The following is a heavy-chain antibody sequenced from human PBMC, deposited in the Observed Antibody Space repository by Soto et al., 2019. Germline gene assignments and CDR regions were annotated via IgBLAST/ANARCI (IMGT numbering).Heavy chain of an antibody. J-gene: IGHJ6*02. D-gene: IGHD2-2*03. CDR3: ASGSRYYYYGMDV. Sequence: GGSLRLSCAASGFTVSSNYMSWVRQAPGKGLEWVSVIYSGGSTYYADSVKGRFTISRDNSKNTLYLQMNSLRAEDTAVYYCASGSRYYYYGMDVWGQGTTVTVSS. V-gene: IGHV3-53*01. CDR2: IYSGGST. CDR1: GFTVSSNY.